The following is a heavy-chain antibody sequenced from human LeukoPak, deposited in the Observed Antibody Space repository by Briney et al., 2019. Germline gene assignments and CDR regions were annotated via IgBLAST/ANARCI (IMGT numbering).Heavy chain of an antibody. V-gene: IGHV3-23*01. CDR3: ARPYSSSWYIQYYFDS. CDR1: GFTFSSYA. CDR2: ISGSGGST. Sequence: GGSLRLSCAASGFTFSSYAMSWVRQAPGKGLEWVSAISGSGGSTYYADSVKGRFTISRDNAKNSLFLQMNSLRAEDTAMYYCARPYSSSWYIQYYFDSWGQGTLVTVSS. J-gene: IGHJ4*02. D-gene: IGHD6-13*01.